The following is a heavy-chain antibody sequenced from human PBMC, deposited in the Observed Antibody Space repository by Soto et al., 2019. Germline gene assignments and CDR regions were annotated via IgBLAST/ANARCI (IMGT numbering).Heavy chain of an antibody. CDR3: AKASDNNWFDP. CDR1: GFTFDDYA. D-gene: IGHD3-9*01. Sequence: EVQLVESGGGLVQPGRSLRLSCAASGFTFDDYAMHWVRQAPGKGLEWVSGISWNSGSIGYADSVKGRFPISRDNAKNSLYLQMNSLRAEDTALYYCAKASDNNWFDPWGQGTLVTVSS. CDR2: ISWNSGSI. J-gene: IGHJ5*02. V-gene: IGHV3-9*01.